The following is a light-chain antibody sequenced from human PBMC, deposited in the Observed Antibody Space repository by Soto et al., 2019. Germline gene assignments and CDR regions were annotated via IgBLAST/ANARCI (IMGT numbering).Light chain of an antibody. Sequence: DIQMTQSPSTLSASVGDRVTITCWASQSISSWLAWYQQKPGKAPKLLIYHASNLESGVPSRFRGSGSGTEFTLTISSLQPDDFATYYCQHYDSFPHTFGEGAQLEIK. V-gene: IGKV1-5*01. CDR3: QHYDSFPHT. J-gene: IGKJ2*01. CDR2: HAS. CDR1: QSISSW.